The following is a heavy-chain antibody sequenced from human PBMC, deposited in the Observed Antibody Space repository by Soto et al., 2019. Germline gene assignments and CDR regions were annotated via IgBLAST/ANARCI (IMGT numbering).Heavy chain of an antibody. CDR3: ATVEWLQVATYFFDY. CDR1: GYTLTELS. D-gene: IGHD5-12*01. CDR2: FDPEDGET. J-gene: IGHJ4*02. V-gene: IGHV1-24*01. Sequence: GASVKVSCKASGYTLTELSMHWVRQAPGKGLEWMGGFDPEDGETIYAQKFQGRVTMTEDTSTDTAYMELSSLRSEDTAVYYCATVEWLQVATYFFDYWGQGTLVTVSS.